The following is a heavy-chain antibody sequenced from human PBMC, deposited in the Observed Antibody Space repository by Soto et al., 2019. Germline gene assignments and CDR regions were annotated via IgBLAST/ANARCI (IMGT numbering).Heavy chain of an antibody. Sequence: PGGSLRLSCEASGFTFSNSWMSWVRQAPGKGLEWVANINQDGSNEYYADSVKGRFTISRDNSKNTLYLQVNGLRAEDTAIYYCARGQDYYDSTGYSYFDYWGQGIPVTVSS. CDR3: ARGQDYYDSTGYSYFDY. V-gene: IGHV3-7*03. J-gene: IGHJ4*02. CDR2: INQDGSNE. CDR1: GFTFSNSW. D-gene: IGHD3-22*01.